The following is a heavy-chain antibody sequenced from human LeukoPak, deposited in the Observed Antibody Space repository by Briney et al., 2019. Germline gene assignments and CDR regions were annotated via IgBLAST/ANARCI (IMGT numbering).Heavy chain of an antibody. CDR2: ISNSGRSI. CDR3: ATERQGSSGWYYFDY. D-gene: IGHD6-19*01. CDR1: GFAFSTFI. J-gene: IGHJ4*02. Sequence: GGSLRLSCAASGFAFSTFIMNWVRQAPGKGLEWVSYISNSGRSINYADSVRGRFTISRDNAKNSLYLQMNSLRAEDTAVYYCATERQGSSGWYYFDYWGQETLVTVSS. V-gene: IGHV3-48*01.